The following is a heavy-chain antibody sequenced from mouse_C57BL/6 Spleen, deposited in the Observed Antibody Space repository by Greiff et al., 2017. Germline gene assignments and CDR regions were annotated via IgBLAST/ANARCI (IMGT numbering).Heavy chain of an antibody. CDR2: IDPSDSYT. CDR3: ARIPYGNYGYFDV. D-gene: IGHD2-1*01. CDR1: GYTFTSYW. J-gene: IGHJ1*03. V-gene: IGHV1-50*01. Sequence: QVQLKESGAELVKPGASVKLSCKASGYTFTSYWMQWVKQRPGQGLEWIGEIDPSDSYTNYNQKFKGKATLTVDTSSSTAYMQLSSLTSEDSAVYYCARIPYGNYGYFDVWGTGTTVTVSS.